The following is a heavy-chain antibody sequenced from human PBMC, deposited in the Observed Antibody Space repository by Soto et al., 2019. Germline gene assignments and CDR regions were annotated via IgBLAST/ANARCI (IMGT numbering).Heavy chain of an antibody. CDR1: GGSISGSSYY. Sequence: SETLSLTCTVSGGSISGSSYYWGWIRQPPGKGLEWIGSIYYSGSTYYNPSLKSRVTISVDTSKNQFSLKLSSVTAADTAVYYCARFGVGYCSSASCSSFDYWGQGTLVTVSS. CDR3: ARFGVGYCSSASCSSFDY. D-gene: IGHD2-2*01. J-gene: IGHJ4*02. CDR2: IYYSGST. V-gene: IGHV4-39*01.